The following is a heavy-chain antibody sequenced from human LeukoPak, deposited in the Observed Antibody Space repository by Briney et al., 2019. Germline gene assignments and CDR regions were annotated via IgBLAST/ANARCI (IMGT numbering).Heavy chain of an antibody. CDR3: ANYWTTGTPTFAFDY. D-gene: IGHD1-1*01. J-gene: IGHJ4*02. Sequence: GGSLRLSCASSGLTFRRYATSGAREAPGKGLECVSDLSGSGGSTYYADSVKGPFTISRDNSKNTLYLQMNSLRAEDTAVYYCANYWTTGTPTFAFDYWGQGTLVTVSS. CDR2: LSGSGGST. CDR1: GLTFRRYA. V-gene: IGHV3-23*01.